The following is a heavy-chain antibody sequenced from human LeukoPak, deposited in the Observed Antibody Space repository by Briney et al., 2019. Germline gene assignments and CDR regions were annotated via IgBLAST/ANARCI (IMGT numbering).Heavy chain of an antibody. CDR3: ARDSGICSGGSCYLTGGDY. V-gene: IGHV3-21*01. CDR2: ISSSSSYI. J-gene: IGHJ4*02. CDR1: GFTFSSYS. Sequence: GGSLRLSCAASGFTFSSYSMNWVRQAPGKGLEWVSSISSSSSYIYYADSVKGRFTISRDNAKNSLYLQMNSLRAEDTAVYYCARDSGICSGGSCYLTGGDYWGQGTLVTVSS. D-gene: IGHD2-15*01.